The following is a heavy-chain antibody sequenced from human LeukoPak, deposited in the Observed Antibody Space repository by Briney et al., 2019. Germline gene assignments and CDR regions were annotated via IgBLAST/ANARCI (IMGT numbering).Heavy chain of an antibody. D-gene: IGHD2-15*01. CDR3: ARDSAFATNYYDP. J-gene: IGHJ5*02. CDR2: IYNTGGT. CDR1: GGSIRTSY. Sequence: VKPSETLSLTCTVSGGSIRTSYWNWIRQSPGKGLEWIGYIYNTGGTNYNPSLKGRVTMSIDTSKNQFSLKLRSVTAADTAVYYCARDSAFATNYYDPWGQGTLDTVSS. V-gene: IGHV4-59*01.